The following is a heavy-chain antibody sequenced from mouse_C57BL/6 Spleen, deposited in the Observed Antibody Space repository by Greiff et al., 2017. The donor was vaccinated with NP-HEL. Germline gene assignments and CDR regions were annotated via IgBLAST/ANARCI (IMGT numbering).Heavy chain of an antibody. CDR3: ARGDYGDY. Sequence: EVKLVESEGGLVQPGSSMKLSCTASGFTFSDYYMAWVRQVPEKGLEWVANINYDGSSTYYLDSLKSRFIISRDNAKNILYLQMSSLKSEDTATYYCARGDYGDYWGQGTTLTVSS. CDR1: GFTFSDYY. V-gene: IGHV5-16*01. D-gene: IGHD2-4*01. CDR2: INYDGSST. J-gene: IGHJ2*01.